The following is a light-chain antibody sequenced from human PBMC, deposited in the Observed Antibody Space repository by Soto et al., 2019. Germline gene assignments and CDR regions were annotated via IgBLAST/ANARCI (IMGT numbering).Light chain of an antibody. J-gene: IGKJ5*01. CDR2: GAS. V-gene: IGKV3-15*01. Sequence: DIVMTQSPATLPVSPGERATLSCRASQSVSSNLAWYQQKPGQAPRFLIYGASTRATGIPARFSGSGSGTDFTLTISRLEPEDFAVYYCQQCGSSSTFGQGTRLEIK. CDR1: QSVSSN. CDR3: QQCGSSST.